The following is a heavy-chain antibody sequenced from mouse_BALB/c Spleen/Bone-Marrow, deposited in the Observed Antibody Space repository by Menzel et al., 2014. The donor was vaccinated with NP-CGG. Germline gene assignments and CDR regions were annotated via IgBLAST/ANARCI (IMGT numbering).Heavy chain of an antibody. CDR2: IDPSNGYT. J-gene: IGHJ2*01. D-gene: IGHD1-3*01. CDR1: GFNIKDTY. V-gene: IGHV14-3*02. CDR3: ATITGSFDF. Sequence: DVKLQESGAELAKPGPSVKLSCTASGFNIKDTYMNWVKQRPEQGLEWIGRIDPSNGYTEYDPKFQGKATIIADTSSNTACLQLGSLTSEDTAVYYCATITGSFDFWAQGSALAAS.